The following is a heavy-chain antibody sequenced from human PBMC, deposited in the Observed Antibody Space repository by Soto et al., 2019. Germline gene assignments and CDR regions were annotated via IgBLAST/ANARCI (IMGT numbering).Heavy chain of an antibody. D-gene: IGHD3-10*01. J-gene: IGHJ5*02. CDR1: GGSFSGYY. Sequence: SETLSLTCAVYGGSFSGYYWSWIRQPPGKGLEWIGEINHSGSTNYNPSLKSRVTISVDTSKNQFSLKLSSVTAADTAVYYCARGPGRYYGSGTRLIRYNWFDPWGQGTLVTVSS. CDR2: INHSGST. CDR3: ARGPGRYYGSGTRLIRYNWFDP. V-gene: IGHV4-34*01.